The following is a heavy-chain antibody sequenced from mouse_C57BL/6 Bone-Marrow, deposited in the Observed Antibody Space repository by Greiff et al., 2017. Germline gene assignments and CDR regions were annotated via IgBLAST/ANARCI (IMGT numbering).Heavy chain of an antibody. J-gene: IGHJ1*03. CDR3: ARDYYGSSHWYFDV. V-gene: IGHV1-20*01. D-gene: IGHD1-1*01. Sequence: VRLQQSGPELVKPGDSVKISCKASGYSFTGYFMNWVMQSHGKSLEWIGRINPYNGDTFYNQKFKGKATLTVDKSSSTAHMELRSLTSEDSAVYYCARDYYGSSHWYFDVWGTGTTVTVSS. CDR1: GYSFTGYF. CDR2: INPYNGDT.